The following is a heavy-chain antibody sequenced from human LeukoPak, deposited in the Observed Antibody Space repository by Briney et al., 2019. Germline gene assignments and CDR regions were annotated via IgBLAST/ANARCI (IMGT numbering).Heavy chain of an antibody. D-gene: IGHD3-22*01. CDR2: ISAYNGNT. J-gene: IGHJ3*02. V-gene: IGHV1-18*01. CDR3: ARGPGITMTPGYAFDI. Sequence: GASVKVSCKASGYTFTNYAMNWVRQAPGQGLEWMGWISAYNGNTNYAQKLQGRVTMTTDTSTSTAYMELRSLRSDDTAVYYCARGPGITMTPGYAFDIWGQGTMVTVSS. CDR1: GYTFTNYA.